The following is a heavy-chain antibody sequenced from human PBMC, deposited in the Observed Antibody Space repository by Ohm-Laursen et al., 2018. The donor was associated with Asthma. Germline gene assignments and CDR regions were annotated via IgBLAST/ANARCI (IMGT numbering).Heavy chain of an antibody. Sequence: SLRLSCAASGFTFSSNAMHWVRQAPDKGLEWVAVISKDGSNKYYAESVKGRFTISRDNSMNTLYVQMNSLRAEDTAVYYCARDHYYSSGTYFDYWGQGTLVTVSS. CDR2: ISKDGSNK. J-gene: IGHJ4*02. CDR3: ARDHYYSSGTYFDY. CDR1: GFTFSSNA. D-gene: IGHD3-10*01. V-gene: IGHV3-30-3*01.